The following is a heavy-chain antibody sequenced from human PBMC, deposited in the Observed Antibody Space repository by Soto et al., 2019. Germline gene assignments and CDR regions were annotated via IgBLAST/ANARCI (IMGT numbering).Heavy chain of an antibody. CDR1: GGSISSYY. Sequence: SETLSLTCTVSGGSISSYYWSWIRQPPGKGLEWIGYIYYSGSTNYSPSLKSRVTISVDTSKNLFSLKLSSVTAADTAMYYCATLVSGYGSDHYGMDVWGQGTTVTVSS. V-gene: IGHV4-59*01. CDR2: IYYSGST. D-gene: IGHD5-12*01. CDR3: ATLVSGYGSDHYGMDV. J-gene: IGHJ6*02.